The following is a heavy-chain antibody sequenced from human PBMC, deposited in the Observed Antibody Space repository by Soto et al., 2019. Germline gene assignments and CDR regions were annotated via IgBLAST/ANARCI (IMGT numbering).Heavy chain of an antibody. J-gene: IGHJ6*01. Sequence: SETLSLPCTVSAGSISSYYWSWIQQPAGKGLEWFGRIYTRGSTNYNSSLKGRVTMSVDTSKSQVSLQLSSVTAAGTAGYYCARDGSSTGLYYYYGTDVWGQGTTVTVS. D-gene: IGHD1-26*01. CDR1: AGSISSYY. CDR2: IYTRGST. CDR3: ARDGSSTGLYYYYGTDV. V-gene: IGHV4-4*07.